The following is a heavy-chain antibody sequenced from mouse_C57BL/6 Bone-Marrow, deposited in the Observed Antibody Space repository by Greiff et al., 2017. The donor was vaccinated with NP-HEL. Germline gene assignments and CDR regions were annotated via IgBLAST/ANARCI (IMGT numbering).Heavy chain of an antibody. Sequence: LQQSGAELVRPWSSVKLSCKDSYFAFMASSMHWVKQRPGHGLEWIGSFTMYSDATEYSENFKGKATLTANTSSSTAFMELSSVTSEDSAAYYCAGGVRCYGGGGEFDVWGTGTTVTVSS. CDR2: FTMYSDAT. D-gene: IGHD1-1*02. J-gene: IGHJ1*03. CDR3: AGGVRCYGGGGEFDV. V-gene: IGHV1-49*01. CDR1: YFAFMASS.